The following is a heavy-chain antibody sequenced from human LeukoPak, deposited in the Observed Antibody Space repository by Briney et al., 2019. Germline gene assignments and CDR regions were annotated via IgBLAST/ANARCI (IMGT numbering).Heavy chain of an antibody. CDR2: INPNSGDT. V-gene: IGHV1-2*02. Sequence: ASVKVSCKTSGYTFSDYYIHWIRQAPGQGLEWVGWINPNSGDTDYAQKFQGRVTVTRDTSISTAYMELGRLRSDDTAVYYCARGPSITMVRGGQWYYYMDVWGKGTTVTISS. J-gene: IGHJ6*03. CDR1: GYTFSDYY. D-gene: IGHD3-10*01. CDR3: ARGPSITMVRGGQWYYYMDV.